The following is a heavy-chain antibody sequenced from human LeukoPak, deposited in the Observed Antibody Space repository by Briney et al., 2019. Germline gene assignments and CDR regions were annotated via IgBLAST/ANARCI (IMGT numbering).Heavy chain of an antibody. V-gene: IGHV3-53*01. CDR3: ARVSREYSSSHPVDY. CDR1: GFTVSSNY. D-gene: IGHD6-6*01. Sequence: GGSLSLSCAASGFTVSSNYMSWVRQAPGKGLEWVSVIYHGGSTDYADSVKGRFTISRDNSKSTVYLQMNSLRAEDTAVYYCARVSREYSSSHPVDYWGQGTLVTVSS. CDR2: IYHGGST. J-gene: IGHJ4*02.